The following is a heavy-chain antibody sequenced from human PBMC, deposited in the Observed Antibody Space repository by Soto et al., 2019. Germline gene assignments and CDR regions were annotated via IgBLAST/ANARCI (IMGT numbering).Heavy chain of an antibody. CDR3: ACADYGDYLFDY. J-gene: IGHJ4*02. CDR1: GYTFTSYG. D-gene: IGHD4-17*01. CDR2: ISAYNGNT. V-gene: IGHV1-18*01. Sequence: QVQLVQSGAEVKKPGASVKVSCKASGYTFTSYGITWVRQAPGQGLEWMGWISAYNGNTNYAQKLQGRVTMTTDTSTRTAYMELRSLKSDDTAVYYCACADYGDYLFDYWGQGTLVTVSS.